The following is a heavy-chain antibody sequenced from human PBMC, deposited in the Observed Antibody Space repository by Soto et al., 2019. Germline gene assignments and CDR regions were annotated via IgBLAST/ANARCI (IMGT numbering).Heavy chain of an antibody. CDR1: GYTFTSTY. V-gene: IGHV1-46*01. CDR3: ATDQSYTDLFWSLVT. J-gene: IGHJ1*01. Sequence: GASVKVSCKASGYTFTSTYMHWVRQAPGQGREWMGVIDPNGGRTIYAEKFQGRLTLTRDTSTATDYMQLSSLRSEDTAMYFCATDQSYTDLFWSLVTWG. D-gene: IGHD3-3*01. CDR2: IDPNGGRT.